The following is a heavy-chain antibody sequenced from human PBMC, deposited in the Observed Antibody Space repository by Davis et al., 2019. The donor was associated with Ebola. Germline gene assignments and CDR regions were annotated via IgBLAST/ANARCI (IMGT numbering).Heavy chain of an antibody. J-gene: IGHJ5*02. CDR3: ARDGHIVVVVGSFDP. V-gene: IGHV1-46*01. D-gene: IGHD2-21*01. Sequence: AASVKVSCKASGYTFTSYGISWVRQAPGQGLEWMGIINPSGGSTSYAQKFQGRVTMTRDTSTSTVYMELSSLRSDDTARYYCARDGHIVVVVGSFDPWGQGTLVTVSS. CDR2: INPSGGST. CDR1: GYTFTSYG.